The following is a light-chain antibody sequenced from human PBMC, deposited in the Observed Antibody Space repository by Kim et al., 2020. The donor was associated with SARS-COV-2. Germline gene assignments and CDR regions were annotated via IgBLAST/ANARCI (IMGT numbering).Light chain of an antibody. J-gene: IGLJ2*01. Sequence: QKVTISCTGSSSSIGVGYNVHWYQHLPGRAPKLLIRSNSDRPSGVPDRFSGSNSGTSASLTITGLQAEDEADYYCQSHDSSLSGSVFGGGTQLTVL. CDR3: QSHDSSLSGSV. CDR1: SSSIGVGYN. V-gene: IGLV1-40*01. CDR2: SNS.